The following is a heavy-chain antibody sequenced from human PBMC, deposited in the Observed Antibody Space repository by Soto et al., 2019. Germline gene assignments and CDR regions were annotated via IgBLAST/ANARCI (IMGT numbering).Heavy chain of an antibody. D-gene: IGHD6-13*01. CDR1: GFIFSRSG. V-gene: IGHV3-30*03. CDR2: ISYDGNTK. Sequence: QVQLVESGGGVVLPGTSLRLSCAASGFIFSRSGMHWVRQAPGKGLEWVAVISYDGNTKYYADSVKGRITISRDNSKNTLYLQMTSLRVEDTAVYYCADQIATGHWGQGTLVTVSS. CDR3: ADQIATGH. J-gene: IGHJ4*02.